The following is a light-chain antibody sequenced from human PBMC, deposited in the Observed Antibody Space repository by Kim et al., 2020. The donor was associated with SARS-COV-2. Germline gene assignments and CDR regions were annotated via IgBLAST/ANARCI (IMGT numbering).Light chain of an antibody. CDR1: QSVSRY. V-gene: IGKV3-11*01. Sequence: LSPGERATLSCRASQSVSRYLAWYQQKPGQAPRLLISDASNRATGIPTRFSGSGSGTDFTLTISSLEPEDFAVYYCQQCGNWPLTFGGGTKVEIK. J-gene: IGKJ4*01. CDR3: QQCGNWPLT. CDR2: DAS.